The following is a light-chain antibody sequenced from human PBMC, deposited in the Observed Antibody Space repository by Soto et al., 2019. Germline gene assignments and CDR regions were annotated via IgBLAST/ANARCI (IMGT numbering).Light chain of an antibody. CDR2: ATD. J-gene: IGKJ1*01. CDR1: QGISSY. CDR3: QPSYNTSQS. Sequence: ESQFTQSPSILSASVGDRVTITCRASQGISSYLAWYQKKPGKAPKLLIYATDTLQSGVPSRFSGSGSGTDYTLTISSLQPEDFATYYCQPSYNTSQSFGQGTKVDLK. V-gene: IGKV1-39*01.